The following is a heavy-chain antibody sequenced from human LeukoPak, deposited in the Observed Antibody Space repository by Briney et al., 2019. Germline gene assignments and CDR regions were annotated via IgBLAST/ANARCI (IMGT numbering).Heavy chain of an antibody. CDR3: ARGETGSSGYDWVY. J-gene: IGHJ4*02. Sequence: GGSLRLSCVGSGFTSSSYSMNWVRQAPGKGLEWVSSISSESAYILYADLVKGRFTTSRDNAKNSLYLHLDSLRAEDTAVYYCARGETGSSGYDWVYWGQGTPVTVSS. V-gene: IGHV3-21*01. CDR1: GFTSSSYS. D-gene: IGHD5-12*01. CDR2: ISSESAYI.